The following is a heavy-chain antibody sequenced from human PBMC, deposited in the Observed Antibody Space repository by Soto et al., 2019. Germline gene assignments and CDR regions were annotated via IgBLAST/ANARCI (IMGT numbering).Heavy chain of an antibody. CDR2: IYYSART. V-gene: IGHV4-59*01. CDR1: GGSISNYY. J-gene: IGHJ6*02. D-gene: IGHD3-10*01. Sequence: QVQLQESGPGLVKPSETLSLTCTVSGGSISNYYWSWIRQPPGKGLEWIGYIYYSARTNYNPSLKSRDTISVDTSKNQFSLKLNSVTAADTAVYYCARDGGFGSRGYYGMDVWGQGTTVTVSS. CDR3: ARDGGFGSRGYYGMDV.